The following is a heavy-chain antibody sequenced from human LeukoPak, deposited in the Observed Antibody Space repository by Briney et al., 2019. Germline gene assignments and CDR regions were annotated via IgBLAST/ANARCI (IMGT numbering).Heavy chain of an antibody. CDR3: ARGLAHGGIANWFDP. J-gene: IGHJ5*02. CDR1: GGSLNSFSHY. V-gene: IGHV4-39*06. D-gene: IGHD2-21*01. Sequence: SETLSLTCSVPGGSLNSFSHYWAWIRQPPGKGLEWIGCIFSSGSTYYNPSLQSRVTFSLDKSNNHFALKLTSLTAADTAVYYCARGLAHGGIANWFDPWGQGTLVTVSS. CDR2: IFSSGST.